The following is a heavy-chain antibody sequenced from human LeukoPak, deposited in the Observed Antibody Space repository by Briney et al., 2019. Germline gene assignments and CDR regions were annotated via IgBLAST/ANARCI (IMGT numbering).Heavy chain of an antibody. D-gene: IGHD3-10*01. CDR3: AREPYYYGSGSYSGFDY. CDR2: IYYSGST. J-gene: IGHJ4*02. V-gene: IGHV4-59*01. Sequence: SETLFLTCTVSGGSISSYYWSWIRQPPGKGLEWIGYIYYSGSTNYNPSLKSRVTISVDTSKNQFSLKLSSVTAADTAVYYCAREPYYYGSGSYSGFDYWGQGTLVTVSS. CDR1: GGSISSYY.